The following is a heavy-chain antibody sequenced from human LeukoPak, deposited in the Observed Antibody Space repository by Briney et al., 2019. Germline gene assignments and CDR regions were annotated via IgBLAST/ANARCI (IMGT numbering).Heavy chain of an antibody. V-gene: IGHV5-51*01. Sequence: GESLKISCMGSGYSFTTYWIDWVRQVPGKGLEWMGPIQPADSQTRYNPSFQGQVTLSDDKSINTAYLQWSSLRPSDTAMYYCARRLRTGGFDIWGQGTEVTVSS. D-gene: IGHD1-1*01. J-gene: IGHJ3*02. CDR3: ARRLRTGGFDI. CDR2: IQPADSQT. CDR1: GYSFTTYW.